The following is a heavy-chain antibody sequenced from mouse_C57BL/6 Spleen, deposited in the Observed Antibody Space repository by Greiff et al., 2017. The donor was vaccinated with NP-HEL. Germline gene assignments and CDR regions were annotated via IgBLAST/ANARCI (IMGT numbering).Heavy chain of an antibody. D-gene: IGHD3-2*02. CDR1: GYTFTDYN. V-gene: IGHV1-18*01. CDR3: ARGTLRLRRYWYFDV. CDR2: INPNNGGT. Sequence: EVKVVESGPELVKPGASVKIPCKASGYTFTDYNMDWVKQSHGKSLEWIGDINPNNGGTIYNQKFKGKATLTVDKSSSTAYMELRSLTSEDTAVYYCARGTLRLRRYWYFDVWGTGTTVTVSS. J-gene: IGHJ1*03.